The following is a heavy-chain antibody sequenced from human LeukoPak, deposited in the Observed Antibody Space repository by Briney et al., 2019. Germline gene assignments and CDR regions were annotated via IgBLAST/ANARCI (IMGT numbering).Heavy chain of an antibody. CDR1: GFTFSSYG. J-gene: IGHJ4*02. V-gene: IGHV3-30*18. Sequence: GRSLRLSCAASGFTFSSYGMHWVRQAPGKGLEWVAVISFDGSNKYYADSVKGRFTISRDNSKNTQYLQMNSLRAEDTAVYYCAKDGGGYDYEFDYWGQGTLVTVSS. D-gene: IGHD4-17*01. CDR3: AKDGGGYDYEFDY. CDR2: ISFDGSNK.